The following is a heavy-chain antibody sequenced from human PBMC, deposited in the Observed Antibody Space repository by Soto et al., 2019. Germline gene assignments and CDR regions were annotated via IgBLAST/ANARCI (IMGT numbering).Heavy chain of an antibody. CDR2: ISGSGGST. J-gene: IGHJ5*02. CDR3: AKDSITMVRGVISFWFDP. V-gene: IGHV3-23*01. D-gene: IGHD3-10*01. Sequence: GGSLRLSCAASGFTFSSYAMSWVRQAPGKGLEWVSAISGSGGSTYYADSVKGRFTISRDNSKNTLYLQMNSLRAEDTAVYYCAKDSITMVRGVISFWFDPWGQGTLVTV. CDR1: GFTFSSYA.